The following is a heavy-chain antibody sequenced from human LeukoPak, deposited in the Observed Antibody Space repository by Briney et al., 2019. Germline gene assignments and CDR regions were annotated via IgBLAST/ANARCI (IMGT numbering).Heavy chain of an antibody. CDR1: GVSINSYY. Sequence: PSETLSLTCTVSGVSINSYYWSWIRQPPGKELERMGNIYYSGSTNYNPSLKSRVTISVDTSKNHFSLRLTSVTAADTAVYYCARRRSSSWSFDSWGQGTLVTVSS. V-gene: IGHV4-59*08. J-gene: IGHJ4*02. CDR2: IYYSGST. CDR3: ARRRSSSWSFDS. D-gene: IGHD6-13*01.